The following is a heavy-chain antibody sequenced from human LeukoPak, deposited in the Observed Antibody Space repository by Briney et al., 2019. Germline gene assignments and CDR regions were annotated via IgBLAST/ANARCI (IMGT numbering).Heavy chain of an antibody. CDR2: IYYSGST. Sequence: SETLSLTCIVSGGSISSSNYYWGWIRQPPGKGLEWIGSIYYSGSTCYNPSLQSRVTISVDTSKSQFSLKLSSVTAADTAIYYCTRHAAGWYARSDYWGQGTLVTVSS. D-gene: IGHD6-19*01. V-gene: IGHV4-39*01. CDR1: GGSISSSNYY. CDR3: TRHAAGWYARSDY. J-gene: IGHJ4*02.